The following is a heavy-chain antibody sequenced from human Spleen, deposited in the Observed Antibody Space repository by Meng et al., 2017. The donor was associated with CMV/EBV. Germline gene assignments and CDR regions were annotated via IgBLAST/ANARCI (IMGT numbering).Heavy chain of an antibody. J-gene: IGHJ4*02. D-gene: IGHD2-8*01. V-gene: IGHV1-2*02. CDR3: TRDCTNAVEKHLDY. CDR1: GYTFNGYC. Sequence: KGSGYTFNGYCMHWVGQGPGQGLEWMGWIKPNSGDTNKAQKFQGRVTLTGDTSISTAYMELSRLRSDDTAVYYCTRDCTNAVEKHLDYWGQGTLVTVSS. CDR2: IKPNSGDT.